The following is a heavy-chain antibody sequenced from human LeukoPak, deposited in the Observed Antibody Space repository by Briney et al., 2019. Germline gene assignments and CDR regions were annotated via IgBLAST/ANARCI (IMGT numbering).Heavy chain of an antibody. D-gene: IGHD2-15*01. Sequence: ASVKVSCKASGYTFTSYGISWVRQAPGQGLEWMGWISAYNGNTNYAQKLQGRVTMTTDTSTSTAYMELRSLRSDDTAMYYCARVQCTGGSCYSALAAVDGMDVWGQGATVTVSS. CDR2: ISAYNGNT. CDR1: GYTFTSYG. J-gene: IGHJ6*02. CDR3: ARVQCTGGSCYSALAAVDGMDV. V-gene: IGHV1-18*01.